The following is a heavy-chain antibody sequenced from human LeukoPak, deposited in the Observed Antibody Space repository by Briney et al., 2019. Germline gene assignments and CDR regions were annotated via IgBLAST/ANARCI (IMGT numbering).Heavy chain of an antibody. Sequence: ETLSLTCAGYGGFLRGYYWSWVRQPPGKGLGLVGEINHSGSTNYNPSLKSRVTMSVDTSKNQFSLKLSSVTAADTAVYYCASSCSGGSCYSSSPDYWGQGTLVTVSS. CDR2: INHSGST. D-gene: IGHD2-15*01. CDR1: GGFLRGYY. J-gene: IGHJ4*02. CDR3: ASSCSGGSCYSSSPDY. V-gene: IGHV4-34*01.